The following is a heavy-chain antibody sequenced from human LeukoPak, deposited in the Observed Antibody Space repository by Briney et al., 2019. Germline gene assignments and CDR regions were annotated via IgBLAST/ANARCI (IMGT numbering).Heavy chain of an antibody. V-gene: IGHV4-34*01. Sequence: AETLSLTCAAYGGSFSGYYWSWIRQPPRKGLEWIGEINHSGSTNYNPSLKSRVTISVDTSKNHFSLKLSSVNAAGTAVYYCARGFTVAYCRRTSCYRRDAFDIWGQGKMVTVSS. D-gene: IGHD2-2*02. CDR3: ARGFTVAYCRRTSCYRRDAFDI. J-gene: IGHJ3*02. CDR2: INHSGST. CDR1: GGSFSGYY.